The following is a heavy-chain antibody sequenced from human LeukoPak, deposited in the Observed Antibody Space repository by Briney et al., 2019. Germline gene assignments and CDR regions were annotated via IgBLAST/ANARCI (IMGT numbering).Heavy chain of an antibody. CDR2: ISSSSSYI. D-gene: IGHD4-17*01. Sequence: PGGSLRLSCAASGFNFSSYSMNWVRQAPGKGLEWVSSISSSSSYIYYADSVKGRFTISRDNAKNSLYLQMNSLRAEDTAVYYCASAVTHADWYFDLWGRGTLVTVSS. CDR3: ASAVTHADWYFDL. CDR1: GFNFSSYS. J-gene: IGHJ2*01. V-gene: IGHV3-21*01.